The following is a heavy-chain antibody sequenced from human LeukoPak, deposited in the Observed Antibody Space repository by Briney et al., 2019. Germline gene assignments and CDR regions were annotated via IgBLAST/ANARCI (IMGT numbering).Heavy chain of an antibody. J-gene: IGHJ3*02. CDR1: GGSISSGSYY. V-gene: IGHV4-61*02. CDR3: ARGEAIFGVVAIPGGQFDI. D-gene: IGHD3-3*01. CDR2: IYTSGST. Sequence: SETLSLTCTVSGGSISSGSYYWSCIRQPAGKGLEWIGRIYTSGSTNYNPSLKSRVTISVDTSKNQFSLKLSSATAADTAVYYCARGEAIFGVVAIPGGQFDIWGQGTMVTVSS.